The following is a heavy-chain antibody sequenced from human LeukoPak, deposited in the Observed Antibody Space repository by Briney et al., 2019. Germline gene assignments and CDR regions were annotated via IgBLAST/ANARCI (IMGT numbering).Heavy chain of an antibody. CDR2: ISDDGSIT. Sequence: GGSLRLSCAASGFTFSRDWMHWVRQAPGKGLVWVSRISDDGSITTYADSVQGRFTISRDNAKNTLYLQMNSLRAEDTAVYYCARSGYSYGFSSYYVDYWGQGTLVTVSS. J-gene: IGHJ4*02. CDR3: ARSGYSYGFSSYYVDY. CDR1: GFTFSRDW. V-gene: IGHV3-74*03. D-gene: IGHD5-18*01.